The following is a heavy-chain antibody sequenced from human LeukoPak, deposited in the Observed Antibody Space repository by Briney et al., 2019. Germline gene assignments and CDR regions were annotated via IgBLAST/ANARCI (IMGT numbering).Heavy chain of an antibody. CDR2: INPSGGSI. J-gene: IGHJ3*02. V-gene: IGHV1-46*01. CDR3: ARTSYAENLAPTILGVLWFGGPPANWGAFDI. D-gene: IGHD3-10*01. Sequence: ASVKVSCKASGYIFTSYYMFWVRQAPGQGLEWMGIINPSGGSIRYAQKFQGRVTMTRDTSTSTVYMELSSLRSEDTAVYYCARTSYAENLAPTILGVLWFGGPPANWGAFDIWGQGTMVTVSS. CDR1: GYIFTSYY.